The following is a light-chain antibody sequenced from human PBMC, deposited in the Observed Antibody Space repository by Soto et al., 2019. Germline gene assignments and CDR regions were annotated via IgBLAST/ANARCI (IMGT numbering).Light chain of an antibody. V-gene: IGKV3-20*01. CDR2: GAS. Sequence: EIVLTQSPGTLSLSPGERATLSCRASQSVINSYLAWYQHKPGQAPRLLIYGASSRATGIPDRFSGSGSGTDFTLTISRLEPEDFAVYYWQQYGISPWTFGQGTQVEIK. J-gene: IGKJ1*01. CDR3: QQYGISPWT. CDR1: QSVINSY.